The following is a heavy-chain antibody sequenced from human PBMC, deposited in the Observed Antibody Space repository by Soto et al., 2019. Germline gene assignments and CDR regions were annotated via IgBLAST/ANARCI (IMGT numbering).Heavy chain of an antibody. CDR3: ARGDTMVRGVIIDYFDY. V-gene: IGHV1-3*04. J-gene: IGHJ4*02. Sequence: QVQLVHSGAEVKKPGASVKVSCKASGYTFTSYTLHWVRQAPGQRLEWMGWINTGNGNTKYSQKFQGRVTITRDTSASTAYMELSSLRSEDTAVYYCARGDTMVRGVIIDYFDYWGQGTLVTVSS. CDR2: INTGNGNT. CDR1: GYTFTSYT. D-gene: IGHD3-10*01.